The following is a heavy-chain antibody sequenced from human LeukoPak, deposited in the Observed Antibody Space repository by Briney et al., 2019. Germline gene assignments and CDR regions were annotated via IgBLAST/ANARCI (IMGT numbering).Heavy chain of an antibody. J-gene: IGHJ4*02. CDR3: SLGYYDSSGYYYGLDY. D-gene: IGHD3-22*01. Sequence: ASVKVSCKASGGTFSSCAISWVRQAPGQGLEWMGGIIPIFGTANYAQKFQGRVTITTDESTSTAYMELSSLRSGDTAVYYCSLGYYDSSGYYYGLDYWGQGTLVTVSS. CDR2: IIPIFGTA. CDR1: GGTFSSCA. V-gene: IGHV1-69*05.